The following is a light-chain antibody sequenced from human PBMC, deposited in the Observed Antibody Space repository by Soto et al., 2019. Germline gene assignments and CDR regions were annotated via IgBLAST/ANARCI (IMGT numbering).Light chain of an antibody. CDR2: DDS. CDR3: QVWDSSSDNYV. CDR1: NIGSKS. Sequence: SYELTQPPSVSVAPGQTARITCGGNNIGSKSVHWYQQKPGQDPVLVVYDDSDRHSGIPERFSGSNSGNTATLTISRVEAGDEADYYCQVWDSSSDNYVFGTGTKVTVL. V-gene: IGLV3-21*02. J-gene: IGLJ1*01.